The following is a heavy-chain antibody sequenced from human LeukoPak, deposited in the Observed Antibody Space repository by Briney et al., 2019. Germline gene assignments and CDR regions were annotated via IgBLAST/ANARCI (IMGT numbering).Heavy chain of an antibody. CDR1: XYTXXSYY. CDR3: ARGGYDSSGYYFN. CDR2: INPSGGST. J-gene: IGHJ4*02. V-gene: IGHV1-46*01. D-gene: IGHD3-22*01. Sequence: SVXXSXXASXYTXXSYYMHXXRQAPGQGLEWMGIINPSGGSTSYAQKFQGRVTMTRDTSTSTVYMELSSLRSEDTAVYYCARGGYDSSGYYFNWGQGTLVTVSS.